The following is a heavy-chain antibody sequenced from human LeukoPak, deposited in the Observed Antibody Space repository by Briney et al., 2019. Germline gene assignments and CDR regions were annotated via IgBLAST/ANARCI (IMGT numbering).Heavy chain of an antibody. CDR2: IRYDGSNK. V-gene: IGHV3-30*02. CDR1: GFTFSSYG. D-gene: IGHD4-17*01. J-gene: IGHJ4*02. Sequence: PGGSLRLSCAASGFTFSSYGMHWVRQAPGKGLEWVAFIRYDGSNKYYADSVKGRFTISRDNSKNTLYLQMNSLRAEDTAVYYCAKDHYGDAYYFDYWGQGTLVTVSS. CDR3: AKDHYGDAYYFDY.